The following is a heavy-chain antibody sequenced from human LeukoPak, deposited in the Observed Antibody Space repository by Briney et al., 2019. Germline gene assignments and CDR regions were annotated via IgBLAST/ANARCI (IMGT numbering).Heavy chain of an antibody. CDR1: GYTFTGYY. D-gene: IGHD6-19*01. V-gene: IGHV1-2*06. Sequence: ASVKVSCKASGYTFTGYYMHWVRQAPGQGLEWMGRINPNSGGTNYAQKFQGRVTMTRDTSISTAYMELSRLRSDDTAVYYCARSINSGYSSGWTPRRDAFDIWGQGTMVTVSS. CDR2: INPNSGGT. CDR3: ARSINSGYSSGWTPRRDAFDI. J-gene: IGHJ3*02.